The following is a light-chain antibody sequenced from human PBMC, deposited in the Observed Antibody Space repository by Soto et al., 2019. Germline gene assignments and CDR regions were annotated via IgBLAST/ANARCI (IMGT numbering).Light chain of an antibody. CDR3: QQANSSPLT. Sequence: DIQMTQLPSSMSASVGDRVTITCRASQGISRWLAWYHQKPGKAPNLLIYSASTLHSGVPSRFSGSGSETDFTLTISSLQPEDFGPYYCQQANSSPLTFGPGTKVDMK. J-gene: IGKJ3*01. CDR1: QGISRW. CDR2: SAS. V-gene: IGKV1-12*01.